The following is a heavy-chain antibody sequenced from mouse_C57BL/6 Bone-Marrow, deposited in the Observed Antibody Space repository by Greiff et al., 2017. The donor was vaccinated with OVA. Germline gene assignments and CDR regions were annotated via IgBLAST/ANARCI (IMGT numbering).Heavy chain of an antibody. V-gene: IGHV5-12*01. CDR1: GFTFSDYY. Sequence: EVQGVESGGGLVQPGGSLKLSCAASGFTFSDYYMYWVRQTPEKRLEWVAYISNGGGSTYYPDTVKGRFTISRDNAKNTLYLQMSRLKSEDTAMYYCATGFAYWGQGTLVTVSA. CDR2: ISNGGGST. J-gene: IGHJ3*01. CDR3: ATGFAY.